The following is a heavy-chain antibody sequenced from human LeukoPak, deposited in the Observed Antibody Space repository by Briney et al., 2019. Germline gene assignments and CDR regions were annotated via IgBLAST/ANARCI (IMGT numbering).Heavy chain of an antibody. CDR2: INPNSGGT. CDR1: GYTFTGYY. D-gene: IGHD3-3*01. V-gene: IGHV1-2*02. Sequence: ASVKVPCKASGYTFTGYYMHWVRQAPGQGLEWMGWINPNSGGTNYAQKFQGRVTMTRDTSISTAYMELSRLRSDDTAVYYCARDLSDDFWSGYPGSYYYYGMDVWGQGTTVTVSS. J-gene: IGHJ6*02. CDR3: ARDLSDDFWSGYPGSYYYYGMDV.